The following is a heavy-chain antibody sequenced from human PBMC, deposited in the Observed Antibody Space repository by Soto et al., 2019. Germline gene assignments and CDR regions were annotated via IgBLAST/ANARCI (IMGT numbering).Heavy chain of an antibody. J-gene: IGHJ4*02. CDR2: IWFDGSNS. CDR1: GFTFSDYG. CDR3: AREVSAPGHYFDY. Sequence: GGSLRLSCAASGFTFSDYGMHWVRQAPGKGLEWVAVIWFDGSNSYYPDSVKGRFTISRDNSKNTLSLHMYSLRAEDTAVYYCAREVSAPGHYFDYWGRGTLVTVSS. D-gene: IGHD6-13*01. V-gene: IGHV3-33*01.